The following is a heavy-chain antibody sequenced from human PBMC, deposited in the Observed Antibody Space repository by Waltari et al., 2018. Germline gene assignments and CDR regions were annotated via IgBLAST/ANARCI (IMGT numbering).Heavy chain of an antibody. CDR2: IRSSGSTS. D-gene: IGHD4-17*01. J-gene: IGHJ5*02. CDR1: GFIFSNYE. Sequence: EEHLVESGGGLVQPGWSLRLSCAASGFIFSNYEMNWIRQAPGKGLEWVSYIRSSGSTSYYADSAKGRFTISRDNAKNSLYLQMNSLRAEDTAVYYCARRDDYGDDPFWTWGQGTLVTVSS. CDR3: ARRDDYGDDPFWT. V-gene: IGHV3-48*03.